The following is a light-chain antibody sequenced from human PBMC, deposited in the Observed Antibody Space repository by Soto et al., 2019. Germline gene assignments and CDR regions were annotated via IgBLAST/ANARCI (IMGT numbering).Light chain of an antibody. V-gene: IGLV1-40*01. J-gene: IGLJ1*01. Sequence: QPVLTQPPSVSGAPGQRVTISCTGSSSNIGAGYDVHWYQQFPGAAPKLLICANYNRPSGVPDRVSGSKSGTSASLAITGLQAEDEADYYCQSYDSSLSLYVFGNGTKVTVL. CDR1: SSNIGAGYD. CDR2: ANY. CDR3: QSYDSSLSLYV.